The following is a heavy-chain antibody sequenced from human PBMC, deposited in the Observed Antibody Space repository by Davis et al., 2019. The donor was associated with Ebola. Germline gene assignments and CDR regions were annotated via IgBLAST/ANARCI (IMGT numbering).Heavy chain of an antibody. CDR1: GGTFSSYA. CDR3: AGAPYCTGGVCYTGPDY. CDR2: IIPIFGTA. V-gene: IGHV1-69*06. Sequence: AASVKVSCKASGGTFSSYAISWVRQAPGQGLEWMGGIIPIFGTANYAQKFQGRVTITADKSTSTAYMELSSLRSEDTAVYYCAGAPYCTGGVCYTGPDYWGQGTLVTVSP. D-gene: IGHD2-8*02. J-gene: IGHJ4*02.